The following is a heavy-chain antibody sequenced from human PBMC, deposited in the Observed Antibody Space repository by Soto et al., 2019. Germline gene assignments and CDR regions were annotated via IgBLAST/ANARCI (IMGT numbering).Heavy chain of an antibody. J-gene: IGHJ4*02. CDR3: ARDFPPALTPGDDFDY. V-gene: IGHV3-74*01. CDR1: GFTFSNYW. Sequence: EVQLVESGGGLVQPGGSLRLSCAASGFTFSNYWMHWVRQVPGKGLVWVSRINEDGTYRSYADFAKGRFTISRDNAKNTVYLQMNSLSAEDTAVYYCARDFPPALTPGDDFDYWGQGTLVTVSS. D-gene: IGHD3-10*01. CDR2: INEDGTYR.